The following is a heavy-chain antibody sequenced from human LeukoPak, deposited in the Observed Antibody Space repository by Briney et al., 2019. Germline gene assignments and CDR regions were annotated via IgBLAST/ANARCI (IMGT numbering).Heavy chain of an antibody. CDR2: IYYSGST. CDR1: GDSIRSYY. V-gene: IGHV4-59*01. Sequence: SETLSLTCTVSGDSIRSYYWNWIRQPPGKGLEWIGYIYYSGSTNYNPSLKSRVTMSVDTSKNQFSLKLSSVTAADTAVYYCARGQGRFDYDSSGYYITDLDYWGQGTLVTVSS. J-gene: IGHJ4*02. D-gene: IGHD3-22*01. CDR3: ARGQGRFDYDSSGYYITDLDY.